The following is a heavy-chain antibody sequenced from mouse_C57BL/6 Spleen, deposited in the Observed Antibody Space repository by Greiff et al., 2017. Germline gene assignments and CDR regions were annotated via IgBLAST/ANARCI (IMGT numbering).Heavy chain of an antibody. CDR3: ARPGYYVEFFAY. Sequence: QQSCKASGYTFTSYWMHWVKQRPGQGLEWIGEIDPSDSYTNYNQKFKGKSTLTVDKSSSTAYMQLSSLTSEDSAVYYCARPGYYVEFFAYWGQGTLVTVSA. V-gene: IGHV1-69*01. D-gene: IGHD2-3*01. CDR2: IDPSDSYT. CDR1: GYTFTSYW. J-gene: IGHJ3*01.